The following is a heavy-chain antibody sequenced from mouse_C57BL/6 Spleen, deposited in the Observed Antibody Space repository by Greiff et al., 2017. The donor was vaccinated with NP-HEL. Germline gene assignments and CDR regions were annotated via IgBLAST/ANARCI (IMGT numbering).Heavy chain of an antibody. D-gene: IGHD1-1*01. CDR1: GFTFNTYA. Sequence: EVMLVESGGGLVQPKGSLKLSCAASGFTFNTYAMHWVRQAPGTGLEWVARLCSKSSNYATYYADSVKDRLTISRNDSQSMLYLQMNNLKTEDTAMYYCVRDYYGSLDYWGQGTTLTVSS. V-gene: IGHV10-3*01. J-gene: IGHJ2*01. CDR2: LCSKSSNYAT. CDR3: VRDYYGSLDY.